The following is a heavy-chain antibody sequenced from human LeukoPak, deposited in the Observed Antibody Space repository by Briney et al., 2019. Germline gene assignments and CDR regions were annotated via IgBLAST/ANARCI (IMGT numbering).Heavy chain of an antibody. CDR3: ARARDYGGNLYYFDY. V-gene: IGHV4-31*03. CDR2: IYYSGST. D-gene: IGHD4-23*01. CDR1: GGSISSGGYY. J-gene: IGHJ4*02. Sequence: SQTLSLTCTVSGGSISSGGYYWSWIRQHPGKGLEWIGYIYYSGSTYYNPSLKSRVTISVDTSKNQFSLKLSSVTAADTAAYYCARARDYGGNLYYFDYWGQGTLVTVSS.